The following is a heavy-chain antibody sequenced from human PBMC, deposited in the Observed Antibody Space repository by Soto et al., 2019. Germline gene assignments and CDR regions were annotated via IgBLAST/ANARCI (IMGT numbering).Heavy chain of an antibody. D-gene: IGHD3-3*01. J-gene: IGHJ4*02. CDR3: TRDGGNGYDLVD. Sequence: EVQLVESGGGLVQPGRSLRLSCGASGFIFSNHWMSWVRQAPGRGLEWVANIKPDGSLESYAASVTGRFTISRDNTKQSLYLQMNSLTGDATAVYYCTRDGGNGYDLVDLGQGTLVTVSS. CDR1: GFIFSNHW. V-gene: IGHV3-7*04. CDR2: IKPDGSLE.